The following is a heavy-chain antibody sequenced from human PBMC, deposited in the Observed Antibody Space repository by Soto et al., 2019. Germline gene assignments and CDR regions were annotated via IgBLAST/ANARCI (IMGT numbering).Heavy chain of an antibody. J-gene: IGHJ4*02. CDR3: VKGPPGLKTLGYCSGGSCYFDY. V-gene: IGHV3-64D*08. Sequence: GGSLRLSCSASGFIFSSYAMHWVRQAPGKGLEYVSAISSNGDYTYYADSVKGRFTISRDNSKNTLYLQMSSLRAEDTAVYYCVKGPPGLKTLGYCSGGSCYFDYWGQGTLVTVSS. CDR2: ISSNGDYT. D-gene: IGHD2-15*01. CDR1: GFIFSSYA.